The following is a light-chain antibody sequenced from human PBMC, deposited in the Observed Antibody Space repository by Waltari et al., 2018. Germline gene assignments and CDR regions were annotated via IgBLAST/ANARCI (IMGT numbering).Light chain of an antibody. CDR3: QQYNTYSS. CDR2: KAS. J-gene: IGKJ2*01. Sequence: DIQMTQSPSSLSASVVDRVTITCRASQSISDWLAWYQQKPGKAPILLIYKASILKSGVPSRFSGSGSGTQFTLTISSLQPGDFATYYCQQYNTYSSFGQGTKLEIE. V-gene: IGKV1-5*03. CDR1: QSISDW.